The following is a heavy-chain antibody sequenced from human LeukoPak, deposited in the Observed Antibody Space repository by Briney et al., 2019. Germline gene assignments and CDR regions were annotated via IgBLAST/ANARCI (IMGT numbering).Heavy chain of an antibody. J-gene: IGHJ6*03. D-gene: IGHD1-26*01. V-gene: IGHV4-59*01. Sequence: PSETLSLTCTVSGGSNSSYYWSWIRQPPGKGLEWIGYIYYSGSTNYNPSLKSRVTISVDTSKNQFSLKLSSVTAADTAVYYCARGNSGSWLQYYYYYYMDVWGKGTTVTVSS. CDR2: IYYSGST. CDR1: GGSNSSYY. CDR3: ARGNSGSWLQYYYYYYMDV.